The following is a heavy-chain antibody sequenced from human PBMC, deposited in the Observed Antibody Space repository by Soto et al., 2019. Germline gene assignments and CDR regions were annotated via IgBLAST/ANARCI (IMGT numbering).Heavy chain of an antibody. J-gene: IGHJ4*02. CDR2: INASDGNR. D-gene: IGHD3-22*01. CDR3: ARDRLRGYDSSGFYS. CDR1: GYSFTSYA. V-gene: IGHV1-3*01. Sequence: ASVKVSCKASGYSFTSYAIQWVRQAPGQRPEWMGWINASDGNRKYAQKFEDRVTITRATSATTVFLELRSLKSDDTAIYYCARDRLRGYDSSGFYSWGQGTMVTVSS.